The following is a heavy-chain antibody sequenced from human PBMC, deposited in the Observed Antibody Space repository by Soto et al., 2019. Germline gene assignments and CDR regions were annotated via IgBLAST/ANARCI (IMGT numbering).Heavy chain of an antibody. CDR3: AKDMIRYSSGWSDAFDI. V-gene: IGHV3-43*01. CDR1: GFTFDDYT. Sequence: VGSLRLSCAASGFTFDDYTMHWVRQAPGKGLEWVSLISWDGGSTYYADSVKGRFTISRDNSKNSLYLQMNSLRTEDTALYYCAKDMIRYSSGWSDAFDIWGQGTMVTVSS. D-gene: IGHD6-19*01. J-gene: IGHJ3*02. CDR2: ISWDGGST.